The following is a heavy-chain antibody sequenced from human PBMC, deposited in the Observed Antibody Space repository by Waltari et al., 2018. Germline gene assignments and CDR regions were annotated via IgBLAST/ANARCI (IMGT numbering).Heavy chain of an antibody. Sequence: GQLVESGGGLMQPGGPLRLACAASGFGGSRNYMSWVRQAPGKGLEWVSLIYTDGTAYYADSVKGRFTISRDNSKNTLNLQMNSLRAEDTAVYYCTREDQGQPGGYWGQGTLVTVSS. CDR2: IYTDGTA. J-gene: IGHJ4*02. CDR1: GFGGSRNY. V-gene: IGHV3-53*01. CDR3: TREDQGQPGGY. D-gene: IGHD2-2*01.